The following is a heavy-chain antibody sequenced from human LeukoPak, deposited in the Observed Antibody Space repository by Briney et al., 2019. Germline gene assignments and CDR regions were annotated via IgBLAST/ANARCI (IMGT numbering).Heavy chain of an antibody. CDR3: AKDINPEYSSSSGFDY. V-gene: IGHV3-48*04. CDR2: ISSSSSTI. CDR1: GFTFSSYS. J-gene: IGHJ4*02. Sequence: GGSLRLSCAASGFTFSSYSMNWVRQAPGKGLEWVSYISSSSSTIYYADSVKGRFTISRDNAKNSLYLQMNSLRAEDTALYYCAKDINPEYSSSSGFDYWGQGTLVTVSS. D-gene: IGHD6-6*01.